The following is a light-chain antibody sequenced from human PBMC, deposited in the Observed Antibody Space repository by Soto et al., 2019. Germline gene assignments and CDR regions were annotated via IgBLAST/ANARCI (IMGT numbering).Light chain of an antibody. V-gene: IGKV3-15*01. CDR1: QSGSNN. Sequence: EIMLTQSPGTLSLSPGERATLSCRASQSGSNNYLAWSQQKPGQAPRLLIYDTSTRATGVPARFSGSRSGPEFTLTINSLQSEDFAIYYCQRYNNWTHTFGGGTKVDIK. J-gene: IGKJ4*01. CDR2: DTS. CDR3: QRYNNWTHT.